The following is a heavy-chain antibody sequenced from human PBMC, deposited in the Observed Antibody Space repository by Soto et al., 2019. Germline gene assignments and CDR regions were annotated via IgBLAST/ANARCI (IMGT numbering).Heavy chain of an antibody. D-gene: IGHD6-13*01. Sequence: GGSLRLSCAASGFTFSSYGMHWVRQAPGKGLEWVAVISYDGSNKYYGDSVKGRFTISRDNSKNTLYLQMNGLRAEDTAVYYCAMGIIDSSSYPPGWFDPWGQGTQVTVS. V-gene: IGHV3-30*03. J-gene: IGHJ5*02. CDR2: ISYDGSNK. CDR1: GFTFSSYG. CDR3: AMGIIDSSSYPPGWFDP.